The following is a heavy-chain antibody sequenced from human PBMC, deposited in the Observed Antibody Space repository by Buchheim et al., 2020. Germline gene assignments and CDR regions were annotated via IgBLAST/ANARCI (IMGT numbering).Heavy chain of an antibody. J-gene: IGHJ4*02. CDR1: GFTVSSNY. CDR3: AREEDYYDSSGQPL. D-gene: IGHD3-22*01. Sequence: EVQLVESGGGLVQPGGSLRLSCAASGFTVSSNYMSWVRQAPGKGLEWVSVIYSGGSTYYADSVKGRFTISRDNSKNTLYIQMNSLRAEDTAVYYCAREEDYYDSSGQPLWGQGTL. V-gene: IGHV3-66*01. CDR2: IYSGGST.